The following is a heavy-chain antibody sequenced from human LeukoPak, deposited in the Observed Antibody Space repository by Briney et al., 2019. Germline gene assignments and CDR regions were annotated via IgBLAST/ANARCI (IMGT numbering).Heavy chain of an antibody. J-gene: IGHJ4*02. CDR2: ISSSSSTV. V-gene: IGHV3-48*04. CDR3: ARDRGGSYSAIDY. Sequence: GGSLRLSCAASGFTFSSYSMNWVRQAPGKGLEWVSFISSSSSTVYYADSVKGRFTISRDSARNSLYLQMNSLRAEDTAVYYCARDRGGSYSAIDYWGQGTLVTVSS. CDR1: GFTFSSYS. D-gene: IGHD1-26*01.